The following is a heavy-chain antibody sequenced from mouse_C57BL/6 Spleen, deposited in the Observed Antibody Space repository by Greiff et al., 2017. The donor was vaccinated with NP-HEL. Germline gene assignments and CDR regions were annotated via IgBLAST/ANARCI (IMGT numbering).Heavy chain of an antibody. Sequence: VQLQQSGAELAKPGASVQLSCKASGYTFTSYWMHWVKQRPGQGLEWIGYINPSSGYTKYNQKFKDKATLTAEKSSSTAYMQLSSLTYEDSAVYYCAVNSDYAMDYWGQGTSVTVSS. CDR3: AVNSDYAMDY. CDR1: GYTFTSYW. D-gene: IGHD2-1*01. CDR2: INPSSGYT. V-gene: IGHV1-7*01. J-gene: IGHJ4*01.